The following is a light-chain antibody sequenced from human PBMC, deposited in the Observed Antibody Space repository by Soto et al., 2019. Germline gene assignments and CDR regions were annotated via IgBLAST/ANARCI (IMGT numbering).Light chain of an antibody. V-gene: IGKV1-5*03. Sequence: DIQMTKSPSTLSGSVGASFTITGRASQTISSWLAWYQQKPGKAHKLLIYKASTLKSGVPSRFSGSGSGTEFTLTISSLQPDEFATYYCQHYNSYSEAVGKGTKVDI. CDR2: KAS. CDR3: QHYNSYSEA. J-gene: IGKJ1*01. CDR1: QTISSW.